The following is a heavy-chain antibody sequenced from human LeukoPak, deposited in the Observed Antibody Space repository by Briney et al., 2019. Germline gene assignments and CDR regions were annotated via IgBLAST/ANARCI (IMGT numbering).Heavy chain of an antibody. V-gene: IGHV3-21*01. CDR3: ACAPDDSVGYSYW. Sequence: PGGSLRHSCAASGFTFSCHSMNWVRQAPGKGLEWVSSISSSSSYIYYADSVKGRFTISRDNAKNSLYMQMNSLRAEDTAVYYCACAPDDSVGYSYWWGQGTLVTVSS. CDR1: GFTFSCHS. CDR2: ISSSSSYI. D-gene: IGHD3-22*01. J-gene: IGHJ1*01.